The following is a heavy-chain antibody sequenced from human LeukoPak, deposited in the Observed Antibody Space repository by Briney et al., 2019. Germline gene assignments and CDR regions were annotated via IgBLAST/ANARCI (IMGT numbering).Heavy chain of an antibody. Sequence: VASVKVSCKASGYTFTSYGISWVRQAQGQGIELMGWISAYNGNTNYAQKLQGRVTMTTDTSTSTAYMELRSLRSDDTAVYYCARDLIGTAAGTYWGQGTLVAVSS. CDR3: ARDLIGTAAGTY. V-gene: IGHV1-18*01. D-gene: IGHD6-13*01. CDR2: ISAYNGNT. CDR1: GYTFTSYG. J-gene: IGHJ4*02.